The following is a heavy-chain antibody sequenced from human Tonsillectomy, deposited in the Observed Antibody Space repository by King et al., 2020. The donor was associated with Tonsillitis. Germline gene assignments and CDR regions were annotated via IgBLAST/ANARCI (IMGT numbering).Heavy chain of an antibody. CDR1: GFSFSSYG. V-gene: IGHV3-30*02. J-gene: IGHJ2*01. CDR3: AKDHYYYDSGGYYSYWYFDL. Sequence: VQLVESGGGVVQPGGSLRLSCAASGFSFSSYGMHWVRQAPGKGLEWVAFIPYDGSIKYYADSVKGRFTISRDTSKNTLYLQMNSLRAEDTAVYYCAKDHYYYDSGGYYSYWYFDLWGRGTLVTVSS. D-gene: IGHD3-22*01. CDR2: IPYDGSIK.